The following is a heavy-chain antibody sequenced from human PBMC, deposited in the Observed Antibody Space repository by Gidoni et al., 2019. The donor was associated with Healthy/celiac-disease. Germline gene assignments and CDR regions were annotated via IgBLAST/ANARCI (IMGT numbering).Heavy chain of an antibody. J-gene: IGHJ6*02. CDR3: ARKDCSGGSCYSGGYYGMDV. CDR2: ISSSSSYT. V-gene: IGHV3-11*06. D-gene: IGHD2-15*01. Sequence: QVQLVESGGGLVKPGGSLRLSCAASGFTFSDYYMSWIRQAPGKGLGWVSYISSSSSYTNYADSVKGRFTISRDNAKNSLYLQMNSLRAEDTAVYYCARKDCSGGSCYSGGYYGMDVWGQGTTVTVSS. CDR1: GFTFSDYY.